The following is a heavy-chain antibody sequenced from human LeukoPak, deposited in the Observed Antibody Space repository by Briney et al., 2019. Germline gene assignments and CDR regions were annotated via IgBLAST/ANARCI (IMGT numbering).Heavy chain of an antibody. D-gene: IGHD3/OR15-3a*01. J-gene: IGHJ4*02. Sequence: GGSLRLSCAASGFTSSADYMTWIRQAPGKGLEWVSSIGFSSIGYISDHIKYADSVKGRFTISTDNAKNSLYLQPKSLTAEYMAVYFCVREDFFTPHSWGQGTLVTVSS. V-gene: IGHV3-11*05. CDR2: IGFSSIGYISDHI. CDR3: VREDFFTPHS. CDR1: GFTSSADY.